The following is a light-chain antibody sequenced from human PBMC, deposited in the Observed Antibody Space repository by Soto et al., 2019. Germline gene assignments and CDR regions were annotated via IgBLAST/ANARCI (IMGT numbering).Light chain of an antibody. Sequence: IQLTQSPSSLSASVGDRVTITCRASQGISSYLAWYQQKPGKAPKLLIYAASTLQSGVPSRFSGSGSGTDFTLTISSRQPEDFATYYCQQLNSYPAITFGQGTRLEIK. CDR1: QGISSY. CDR2: AAS. V-gene: IGKV1-9*01. CDR3: QQLNSYPAIT. J-gene: IGKJ5*01.